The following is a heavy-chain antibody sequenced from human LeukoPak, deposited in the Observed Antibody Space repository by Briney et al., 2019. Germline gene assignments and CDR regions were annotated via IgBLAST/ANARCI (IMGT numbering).Heavy chain of an antibody. D-gene: IGHD3-10*01. CDR2: IXSGGST. CDR1: GFTFSSYW. V-gene: IGHV3-53*01. CDR3: ARGRVGXXTXDAFDI. Sequence: GGSLRLSCAASGFTFSSYWMHWVRQAPGKGLEWVSVIXSGGSTXYAXSVKGRFTISRDNSKNTLYLQMNSLRAEDTAVYYCARGRVGXXTXDAFDIWGQGTMVTVSS. J-gene: IGHJ3*02.